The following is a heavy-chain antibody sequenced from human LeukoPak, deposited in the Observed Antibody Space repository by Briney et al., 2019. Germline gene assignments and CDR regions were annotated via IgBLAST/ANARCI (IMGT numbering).Heavy chain of an antibody. CDR2: IYYSGST. D-gene: IGHD2-2*01. CDR1: GGSISSGGYS. J-gene: IGHJ3*02. CDR3: ARDWARYCSSTSCRSTGGGHAFDI. V-gene: IGHV4-61*08. Sequence: SETLSLTCTVSGGSISSGGYSWSWIRQPPGKGLEWIGYIYYSGSTNYNPSLKSRVTISVDTSKNQFSLKLSSVTAADTAVYYCARDWARYCSSTSCRSTGGGHAFDIWGQGTMVTVSS.